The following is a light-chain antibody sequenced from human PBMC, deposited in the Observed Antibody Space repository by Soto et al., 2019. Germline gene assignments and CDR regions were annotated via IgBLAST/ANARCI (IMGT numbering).Light chain of an antibody. V-gene: IGKV3-20*01. CDR1: QSVSNNY. CDR3: QQYNNGWT. J-gene: IGKJ1*01. CDR2: GAS. Sequence: EIVLTQSPGTLSLSPGERATLSCRASQSVSNNYLAWYQQKPGQAPRLLIYGASNRATGIPDRFSGSGSGTDFTLTISSLQSEDLGVYYCQQYNNGWTFGQGTKVDIK.